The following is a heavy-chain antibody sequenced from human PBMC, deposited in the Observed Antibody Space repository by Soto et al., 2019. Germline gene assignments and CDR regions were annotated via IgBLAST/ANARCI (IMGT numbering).Heavy chain of an antibody. J-gene: IGHJ6*02. CDR3: ARRDYYSYGMDV. V-gene: IGHV1-18*01. CDR2: ISTHNGNT. CDR1: GYTFVRYG. Sequence: QVQLVQSGAEVKKPGASVKVSCKTSGYTFVRYGITWVRQAPGQGLEWMGWISTHNGNTNYGKKLQGRVTMTTDTSTSTAYMELRSLRSDDPAVYYCARRDYYSYGMDVWGQGTTFTVSS.